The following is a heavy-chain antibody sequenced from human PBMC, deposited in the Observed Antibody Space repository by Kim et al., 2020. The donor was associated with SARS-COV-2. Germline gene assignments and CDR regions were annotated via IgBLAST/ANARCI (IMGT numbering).Heavy chain of an antibody. J-gene: IGHJ4*02. D-gene: IGHD2-21*01. CDR1: GITFSSDF. CDR3: AREVWWRFDH. V-gene: IGHV3-7*01. CDR2: IKPDGSEK. Sequence: GGSLRLSCEVSGITFSSDFMTWVRQAPGKGLESVAKIKPDGSEKYYVDSVKGRFTISRDNAKNSLFLQMNSLRAEDTAVYYCAREVWWRFDHWGQGALVT.